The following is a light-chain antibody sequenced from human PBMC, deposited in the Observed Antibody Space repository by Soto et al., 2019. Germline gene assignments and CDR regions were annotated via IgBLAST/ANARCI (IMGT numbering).Light chain of an antibody. CDR3: KSYAGSNTYV. V-gene: IGLV2-8*01. J-gene: IGLJ1*01. Sequence: SVMSTAPCDSGISEQKDWISCTENKGDVGDYVFDSWYKHNTDKNPRLNIYEVVQRPSGVPDRFSASKSGYTASLTVSGLQAADEADYFCKSYAGSNTYVFARVTGVTVL. CDR2: EVV. CDR1: KGDVGDYVF.